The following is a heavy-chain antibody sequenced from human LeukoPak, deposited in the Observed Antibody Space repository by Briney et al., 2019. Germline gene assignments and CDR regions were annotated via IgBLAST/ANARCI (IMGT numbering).Heavy chain of an antibody. J-gene: IGHJ4*02. CDR2: VSYNGRRK. CDR3: ARQEARGYYYEGLDF. V-gene: IGHV3-30*04. CDR1: GGTFSSYA. D-gene: IGHD3-22*01. Sequence: SCKASGGTFSSYAISWVRQAPGRGLEWVSLVSYNGRRKDYAASVMGRFTIDRDNSKNTVYLQMNFLSPDDTAVYFCARQEARGYYYEGLDFWGQGSLVTVSS.